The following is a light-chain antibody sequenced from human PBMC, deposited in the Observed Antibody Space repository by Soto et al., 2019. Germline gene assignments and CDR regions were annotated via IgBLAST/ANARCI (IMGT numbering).Light chain of an antibody. J-gene: IGLJ1*01. CDR1: SSNIGSNT. V-gene: IGLV1-44*01. Sequence: QSVLTQLPSASGTPGQRVTISCSGSSSNIGSNTVNWYQQLPGTAPKLLIYSNNQRPSGVPDRFSGSKSGTSASPAISGLQSEDEADYYCAAWDDSLNGYVFGTGTKVTVL. CDR3: AAWDDSLNGYV. CDR2: SNN.